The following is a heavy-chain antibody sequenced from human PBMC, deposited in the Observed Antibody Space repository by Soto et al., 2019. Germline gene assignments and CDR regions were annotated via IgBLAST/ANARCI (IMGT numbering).Heavy chain of an antibody. J-gene: IGHJ6*02. D-gene: IGHD6-6*01. CDR2: MSGSSKYI. V-gene: IGHV3-21*01. CDR1: EFTLSSLR. Sequence: PGGSLRLSCEASEFTLSSLRMTWIRQAPGRGLEWVSSMSGSSKYIHYADSVKGRFTISRDNAKNSPYMQMNRLRAEHTAVYYSAREKEDEGSSSLRVYYGMDVWGQGTTVTVSS. CDR3: AREKEDEGSSSLRVYYGMDV.